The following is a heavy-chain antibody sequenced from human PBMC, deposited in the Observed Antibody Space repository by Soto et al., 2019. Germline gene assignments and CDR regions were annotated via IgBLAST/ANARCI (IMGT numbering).Heavy chain of an antibody. V-gene: IGHV3-7*03. D-gene: IGHD7-27*01. Sequence: GGSLRLSCAASGFTFSNSWMTWVRQAPGKGLEWVANMNQDGSEKHYEDSVKGRFTISRDNAKNSLSLQMNSLRAEDTAVYFCARDNRGTFDYWGQGALVTVSS. CDR1: GFTFSNSW. J-gene: IGHJ4*02. CDR2: MNQDGSEK. CDR3: ARDNRGTFDY.